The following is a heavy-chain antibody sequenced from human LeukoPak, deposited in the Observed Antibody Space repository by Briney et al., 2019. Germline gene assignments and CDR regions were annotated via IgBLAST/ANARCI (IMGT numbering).Heavy chain of an antibody. D-gene: IGHD5-12*01. Sequence: PSETLSLTCTVSGGSISSGGYYWSWIRQHPGKGLEWIGYIYYSGSTYYTPSLKSRVTISVDTSKNQFSLKLTSVTAADTAVYYCARGAEYSGYDFDFWGQGTLVTVSS. J-gene: IGHJ4*02. CDR2: IYYSGST. CDR3: ARGAEYSGYDFDF. CDR1: GGSISSGGYY. V-gene: IGHV4-31*03.